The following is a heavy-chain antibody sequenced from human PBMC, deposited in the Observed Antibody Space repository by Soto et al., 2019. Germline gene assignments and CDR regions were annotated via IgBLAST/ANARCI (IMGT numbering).Heavy chain of an antibody. CDR2: IFHTGGT. D-gene: IGHD6-25*01. CDR3: ARVFSSGSGWMYYFDF. CDR1: SDSIAGENW. V-gene: IGHV4-4*02. J-gene: IGHJ4*02. Sequence: QVQLQESGPGLVKPSETLSLTCTVSSDSIAGENWWSWVRQPPGMGLEWIGEIFHTGGTNYTPSLKGRVTMEVDKSKNQFSLKLISATAADTAVYYCARVFSSGSGWMYYFDFWGQGTLVSVSS.